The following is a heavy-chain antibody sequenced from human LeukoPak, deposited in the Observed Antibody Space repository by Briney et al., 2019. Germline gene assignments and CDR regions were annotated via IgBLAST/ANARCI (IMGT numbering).Heavy chain of an antibody. CDR1: GASISNYY. D-gene: IGHD1-1*01. CDR3: ARHERGAENLDY. Sequence: NPSESLSLTCTVSGASISNYYWSWIRQPPGKGLECIGYVSYSGRTNHNPSLKSRVTISADTSKNQFSLKLTSVTAADTAVYYCARHERGAENLDYWGQGTLVPVSS. V-gene: IGHV4-59*08. J-gene: IGHJ4*02. CDR2: VSYSGRT.